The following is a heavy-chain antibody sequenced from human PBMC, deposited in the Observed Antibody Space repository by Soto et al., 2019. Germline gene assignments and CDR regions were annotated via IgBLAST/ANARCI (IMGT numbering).Heavy chain of an antibody. V-gene: IGHV2-70*11. Sequence: SGPTLVNPTQTLTLTCTFSGFSLTTSGVGVGWFRQPPGKALEWLARIDWDDDKYYSTSLKTRLTISKDTSKNQVVLTMTNMDPVDTATYYCARATYYYDSSGYASIYFDYWGQGTLVTVSS. CDR3: ARATYYYDSSGYASIYFDY. CDR2: IDWDDDK. D-gene: IGHD3-22*01. J-gene: IGHJ4*02. CDR1: GFSLTTSGVG.